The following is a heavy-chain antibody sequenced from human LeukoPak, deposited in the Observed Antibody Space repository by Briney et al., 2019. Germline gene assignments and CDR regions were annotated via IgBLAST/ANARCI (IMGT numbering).Heavy chain of an antibody. J-gene: IGHJ4*02. CDR1: GNSIRSYY. V-gene: IGHV4-59*08. Sequence: PSETLSLTCTVSGNSIRSYYWNLIRQPPGKGLEWIGYIYYSGTTSYNPSLRSRVTISVDMSKNQFSLRLTSVTAADTAVYYCARQSEGFDSWGQGTLVTVSS. CDR3: ARQSEGFDS. CDR2: IYYSGTT.